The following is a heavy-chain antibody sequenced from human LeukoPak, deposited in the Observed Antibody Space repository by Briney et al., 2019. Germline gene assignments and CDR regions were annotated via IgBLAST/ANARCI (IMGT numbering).Heavy chain of an antibody. CDR3: ARDSFGYWRAFDI. J-gene: IGHJ3*02. Sequence: PGESLRPSCAASGFTFSTYGIHWVRQAPGKGLEWVAFIGSDGSKKYYADSVKGRFTISRDNSKNTLYLQMNSLRAEDTAVYYCARDSFGYWRAFDIWGQGTMVTVSS. D-gene: IGHD2-15*01. CDR1: GFTFSTYG. V-gene: IGHV3-30*02. CDR2: IGSDGSKK.